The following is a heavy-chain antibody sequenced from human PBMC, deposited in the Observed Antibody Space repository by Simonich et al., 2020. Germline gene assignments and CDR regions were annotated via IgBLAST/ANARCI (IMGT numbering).Heavy chain of an antibody. Sequence: QVQLQQWGAGLLKPSETLSLTCAVYGGSFSGYYWSWIRQPPGKGLGWIGEINHSGSTNYNPARKSRVTRAVDTSKNPFSLKLSSVTAADTAVYYCARGKGWKNAFDIWGQGTMVTVSS. CDR2: INHSGST. CDR3: ARGKGWKNAFDI. V-gene: IGHV4-34*01. D-gene: IGHD1-1*01. J-gene: IGHJ3*02. CDR1: GGSFSGYY.